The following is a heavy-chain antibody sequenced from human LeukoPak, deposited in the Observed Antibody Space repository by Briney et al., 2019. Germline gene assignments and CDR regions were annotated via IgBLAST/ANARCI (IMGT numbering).Heavy chain of an antibody. D-gene: IGHD6-13*01. CDR3: ARDLRSAAYGFDY. CDR1: GYTFTGYY. CDR2: INPNSGGT. V-gene: IGHV1-2*02. Sequence: GASVKVSCKASGYTFTGYYMHWVRQAPGQGLEWMGWINPNSGGTNYAQKFQGRVTMTRDTSISTAYMELSRLRSDDTAVYYCARDLRSAAYGFDYWGQGTLVTVSS. J-gene: IGHJ4*02.